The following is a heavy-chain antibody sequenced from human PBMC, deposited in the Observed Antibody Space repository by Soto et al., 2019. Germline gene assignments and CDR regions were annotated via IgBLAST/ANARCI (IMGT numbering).Heavy chain of an antibody. CDR2: ISHDCRNT. D-gene: IGHD3-9*01. CDR1: ELPFTDYS. CDR3: AVDGVPTSSFRYYYFRF. J-gene: IGHJ4*02. V-gene: IGHV3-30*04. Sequence: QAQLVESGGGVVQPGRSLRLSCAASELPFTDYSMHWVRQTADKGLEWVAFISHDCRNTFYSDSVKGRFTISRDDSRSMLFLQMSGVTVEDTAIYYCAVDGVPTSSFRYYYFRFWGRGTLVTVSS.